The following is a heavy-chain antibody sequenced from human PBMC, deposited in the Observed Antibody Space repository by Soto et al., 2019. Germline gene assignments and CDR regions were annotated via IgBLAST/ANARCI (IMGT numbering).Heavy chain of an antibody. Sequence: EVRLLESGGDLVQPGASLRLSCVASGFPFSSYAMTWVRQSPGKGLEWVAGVSGSGGAIYYADSLRGRFTISRANSKNTVYLQMNSLRAEDTGVYYCAKHRDSRNIYYYYYYMDVWGKGTTVTVS. J-gene: IGHJ6*03. CDR2: VSGSGGAI. CDR3: AKHRDSRNIYYYYYYMDV. D-gene: IGHD2-15*01. V-gene: IGHV3-23*01. CDR1: GFPFSSYA.